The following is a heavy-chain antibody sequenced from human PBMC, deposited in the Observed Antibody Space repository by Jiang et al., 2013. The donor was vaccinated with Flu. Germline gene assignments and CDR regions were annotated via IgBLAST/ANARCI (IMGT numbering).Heavy chain of an antibody. J-gene: IGHJ6*02. CDR3: VRILSKSADGPGGYFNGYYYYGMDV. Sequence: GPGLVKPSGTLSLTCTVSGGSISSSNWWSWVRQPPGEGLEWIGEIYHSGSTNYNPSLKSRVTISVDKSKNHFSLKLTSVTAADTAVYYCVRILSKSADGPGGYFNGYYYYGMDVWGQGTTVTVSS. V-gene: IGHV4-4*02. CDR2: IYHSGST. CDR1: GGSISSSNW. D-gene: IGHD3-10*01.